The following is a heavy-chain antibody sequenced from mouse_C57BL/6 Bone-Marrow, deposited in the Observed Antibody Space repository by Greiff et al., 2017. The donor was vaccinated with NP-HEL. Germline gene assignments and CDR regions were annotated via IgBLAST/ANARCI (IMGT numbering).Heavy chain of an antibody. J-gene: IGHJ3*01. CDR2: IYPGSGST. CDR1: GYTFTSYW. D-gene: IGHD1-1*01. V-gene: IGHV1-55*01. Sequence: QVQLKESGAELVKPGASVKMSCKASGYTFTSYWITWVKQRPGQGLEWIGDIYPGSGSTNYNEKFKSKATLTVDTASSTAYMQLSSLTSEDSAVYYCARTTVVPFADWGQGTLVTVSA. CDR3: ARTTVVPFAD.